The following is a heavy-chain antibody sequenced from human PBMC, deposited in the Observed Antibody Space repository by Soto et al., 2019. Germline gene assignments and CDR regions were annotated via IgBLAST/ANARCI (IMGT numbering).Heavy chain of an antibody. V-gene: IGHV4-61*01. Sequence: PSETLSLTCTVSAGSVSSGSYYWSWIRQPPGKGLEWIGYIYYSGSTNYNPSLKSRVTISVDTSKNQFSLKLSSVTAADTAVYYCARDRLGAAAGMDYYYGMDVWGQGTTVTVSS. J-gene: IGHJ6*02. CDR3: ARDRLGAAAGMDYYYGMDV. D-gene: IGHD6-13*01. CDR1: AGSVSSGSYY. CDR2: IYYSGST.